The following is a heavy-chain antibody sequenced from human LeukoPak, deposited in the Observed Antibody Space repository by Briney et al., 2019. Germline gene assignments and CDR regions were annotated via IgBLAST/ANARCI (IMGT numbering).Heavy chain of an antibody. CDR2: IYHSGST. CDR1: GYSIGSGYY. Sequence: SETLSLTCTVSGYSIGSGYYWAWIRQPPGKGLEWIGSIYHSGSTYYNPSLKSRVTVSVDRSRNQFSLKMTSVTAADTAVFYCARDKYTTSSGASSEFDYWGQGTLVIVSS. D-gene: IGHD6-6*01. V-gene: IGHV4-38-2*02. J-gene: IGHJ4*02. CDR3: ARDKYTTSSGASSEFDY.